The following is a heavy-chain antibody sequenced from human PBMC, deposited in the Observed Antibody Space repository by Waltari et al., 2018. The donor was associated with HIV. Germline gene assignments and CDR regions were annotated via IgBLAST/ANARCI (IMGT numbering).Heavy chain of an antibody. J-gene: IGHJ2*01. V-gene: IGHV4-39*01. Sequence: QLQLQESGPGLVKPSVTLSLTCAVSGGSVSSRSYFWGWIRQPPGKGLEWVGRIYYTGRAYYNPSLKSRVTISVDTSKNQFSLKVTSVTAADTAVYYCARHALRVGAAYWNFDLWGRGILVTVSS. D-gene: IGHD1-26*01. CDR3: ARHALRVGAAYWNFDL. CDR2: IYYTGRA. CDR1: GGSVSSRSYF.